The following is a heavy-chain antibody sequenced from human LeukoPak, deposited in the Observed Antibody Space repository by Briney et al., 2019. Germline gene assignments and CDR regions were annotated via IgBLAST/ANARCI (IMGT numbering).Heavy chain of an antibody. D-gene: IGHD1-26*01. J-gene: IGHJ4*02. CDR2: INWNGGST. CDR1: GFTFEDYG. CDR3: ARDLGWELPDY. Sequence: GGSLRLSCAASGFTFEDYGMSWVRQAPGKGLEWVSGINWNGGSTGYADSVKGRFTISRDNAKNSLYLQMNSLRAEDTALYYCARDLGWELPDYWGQGTLVTVSS. V-gene: IGHV3-20*04.